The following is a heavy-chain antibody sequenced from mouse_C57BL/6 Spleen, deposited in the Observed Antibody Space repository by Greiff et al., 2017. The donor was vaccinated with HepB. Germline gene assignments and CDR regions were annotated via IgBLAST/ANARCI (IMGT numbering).Heavy chain of an antibody. Sequence: EVQLVESGGGLVQPKGSLKLSCAASGFTFNTYAMHWVRQAPGKGLEWVARIRSKSSNYATYYADSVKDRFTISRDDSQCMLYLQMNNLKTEDTAMYYCVRDRADYSNYEFAYWGKGTLVTVSA. D-gene: IGHD2-5*01. CDR3: VRDRADYSNYEFAY. V-gene: IGHV10-3*01. CDR1: GFTFNTYA. CDR2: IRSKSSNYAT. J-gene: IGHJ3*01.